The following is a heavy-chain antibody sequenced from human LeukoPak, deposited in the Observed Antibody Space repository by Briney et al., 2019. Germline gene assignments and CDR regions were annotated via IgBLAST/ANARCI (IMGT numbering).Heavy chain of an antibody. Sequence: SETLSLTCAVSGGSISSGGYSWSWIRQPPGKGLEWIGYIYHSGSTYYNPSLKSRVTISVDTSKNQFSLKLSSVTAADTAVYYCARGRRGVKDYWGQGTLSPSPQ. CDR3: ARGRRGVKDY. J-gene: IGHJ4*02. V-gene: IGHV4-30-2*01. CDR1: GGSISSGGYS. CDR2: IYHSGST. D-gene: IGHD2-8*01.